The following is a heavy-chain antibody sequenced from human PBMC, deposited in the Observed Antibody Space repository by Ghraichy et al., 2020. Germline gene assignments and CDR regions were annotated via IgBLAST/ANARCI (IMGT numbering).Heavy chain of an antibody. V-gene: IGHV4-38-2*02. D-gene: IGHD1-1*01. CDR2: IFHSGTI. J-gene: IGHJ5*02. CDR1: GYSISSGYF. CDR3: ARAPTTADNWFEP. Sequence: SETLSLTCSVSGYSISSGYFWGWIRQPPGKGLEWIGSIFHSGTINYNPSLKSRVTISVDTSKNQFSLKLSSVTAADTAVYFCARAPTTADNWFEPWGQGILVTVSS.